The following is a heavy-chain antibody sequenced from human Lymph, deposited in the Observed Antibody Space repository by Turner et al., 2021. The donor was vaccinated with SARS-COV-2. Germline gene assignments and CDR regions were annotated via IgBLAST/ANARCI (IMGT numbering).Heavy chain of an antibody. J-gene: IGHJ6*02. Sequence: QVQLVESGGGVVQPWRSLGLPFEPSGFTFSRYGMHWVRQAPGKGLEWVAVIAYDGSNKYYADSVKGRFTISRDNTKKTLYLQMNSLRAEDTAVYYCAKVRSIFGVVIGGMDVWGQGTTVTVSS. V-gene: IGHV3-30*18. CDR2: IAYDGSNK. CDR3: AKVRSIFGVVIGGMDV. D-gene: IGHD3-3*01. CDR1: GFTFSRYG.